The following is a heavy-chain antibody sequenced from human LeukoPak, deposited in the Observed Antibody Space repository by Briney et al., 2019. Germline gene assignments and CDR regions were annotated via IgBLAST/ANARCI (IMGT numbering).Heavy chain of an antibody. D-gene: IGHD5-18*01. V-gene: IGHV4-39*07. CDR3: ASINTAMARGAFDI. J-gene: IGHJ3*02. CDR2: IYYSGST. Sequence: SETLSLTCTVSGVSISSSSYYWGWIRQPPGKGLEWIGSIYYSGSTYYNPSLKSRVTISVDTSKNQFSLKLSSVTAADTAVYYCASINTAMARGAFDIWGQGTMVTVSS. CDR1: GVSISSSSYY.